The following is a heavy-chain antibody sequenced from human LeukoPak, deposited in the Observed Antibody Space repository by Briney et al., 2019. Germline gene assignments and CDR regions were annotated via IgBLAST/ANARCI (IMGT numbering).Heavy chain of an antibody. CDR3: ARNYYYMDV. J-gene: IGHJ6*03. CDR1: GFTFSSYG. V-gene: IGHV3-48*01. CDR2: ISTSSSTM. Sequence: GGSLRLSCTASGFTFSSYGMNWVRQAPGKGLEWLSYISTSSSTMYYADSVKGRFTISRDNAKDSLYLQMNSLRAEDTAVYYCARNYYYMDVWGKGTTVTVSS.